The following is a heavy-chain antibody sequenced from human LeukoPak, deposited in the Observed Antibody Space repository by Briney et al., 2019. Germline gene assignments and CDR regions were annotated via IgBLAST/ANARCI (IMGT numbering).Heavy chain of an antibody. CDR3: AKDRPARYYYDSSGDPYYFDY. D-gene: IGHD3-22*01. CDR1: GFTFSHYV. J-gene: IGHJ4*02. CDR2: ISGSGGST. Sequence: GGSLRLSCAASGFTFSHYVMSWVRQAPGTGLEWVAGISGSGGSTFYADSVKGRFTISRDNSRDTLYLQMNSLRAEDTAVYYCAKDRPARYYYDSSGDPYYFDYWGQGTLVTVSS. V-gene: IGHV3-23*01.